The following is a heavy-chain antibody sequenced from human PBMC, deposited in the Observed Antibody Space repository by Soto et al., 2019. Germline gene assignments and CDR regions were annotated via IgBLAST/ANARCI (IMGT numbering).Heavy chain of an antibody. Sequence: GGSLRLSCSASGFSFGTYSIHGVRQAPGKGLEYVSAISDDGGTTYYADSVRGRFTISRDNSKKSLYLQMSSLRAEDTAVYYCVKPPGYYIDSTTYYSVWGHGSLVTYSS. D-gene: IGHD3-22*01. V-gene: IGHV3-64D*06. CDR1: GFSFGTYS. CDR3: VKPPGYYIDSTTYYSV. CDR2: ISDDGGTT. J-gene: IGHJ4*01.